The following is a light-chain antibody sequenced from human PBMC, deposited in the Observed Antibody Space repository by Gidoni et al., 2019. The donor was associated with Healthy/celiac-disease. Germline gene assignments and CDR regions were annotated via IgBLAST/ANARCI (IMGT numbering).Light chain of an antibody. CDR1: QSVSSY. Sequence: EIVLTQSPATLSLSPGERATLPCRASQSVSSYLAWYQQKPGQAPRLLIYVASNRATGIPARFSGSGSGTDFTLTISSLEPEDFAVYYCQQRSNWPPWYTFGQGTKLEIK. V-gene: IGKV3-11*01. CDR2: VAS. CDR3: QQRSNWPPWYT. J-gene: IGKJ2*01.